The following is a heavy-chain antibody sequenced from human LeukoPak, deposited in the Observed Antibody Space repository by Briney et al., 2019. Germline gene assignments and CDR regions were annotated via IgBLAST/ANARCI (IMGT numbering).Heavy chain of an antibody. Sequence: SGGSLRLSCAASGFTFSSYSMNWVRQAPGKGLEWVSSISSSSSYIYYADSVKGRFTISRDNAKNSLYLQMNSLRAEDTAVYYCARGRFLEWLTPDYYYYGMDVWGQGTTVTVSS. CDR1: GFTFSSYS. J-gene: IGHJ6*02. D-gene: IGHD3-3*01. CDR2: ISSSSSYI. CDR3: ARGRFLEWLTPDYYYYGMDV. V-gene: IGHV3-21*01.